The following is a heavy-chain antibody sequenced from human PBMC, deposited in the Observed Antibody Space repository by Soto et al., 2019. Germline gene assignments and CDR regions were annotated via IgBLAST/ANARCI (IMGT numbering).Heavy chain of an antibody. D-gene: IGHD1-26*01. V-gene: IGHV4-59*01. CDR2: IFYSGST. Sequence: PSETLSLTCPVSGGSISNYYWSWIRQPPGKGLEWIGCIFYSGSTNLRSRVTISVDTSKNQFSLELSSVTAADTAVYYCARDGKVSGSATHWFDPWGQGTLVTVSS. CDR3: ARDGKVSGSATHWFDP. J-gene: IGHJ5*02. CDR1: GGSISNYY.